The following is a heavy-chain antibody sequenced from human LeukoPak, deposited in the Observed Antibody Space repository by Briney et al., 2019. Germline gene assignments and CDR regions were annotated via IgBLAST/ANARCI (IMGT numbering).Heavy chain of an antibody. CDR1: GFTFSSYG. CDR3: AKDRMITFGGVIVGFDY. V-gene: IGHV3-33*06. CDR2: IWYDGSNK. D-gene: IGHD3-16*02. Sequence: GGSLRLSCAASGFTFSSYGMHWVRQAPGKGLEWVAVIWYDGSNKYYADSVKGRFTISRDNSKNTLYPQMNSLRAEDTAVYYCAKDRMITFGGVIVGFDYWGQGTLVTVSS. J-gene: IGHJ4*02.